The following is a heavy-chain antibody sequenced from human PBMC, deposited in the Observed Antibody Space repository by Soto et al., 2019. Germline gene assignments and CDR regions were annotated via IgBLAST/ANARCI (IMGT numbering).Heavy chain of an antibody. CDR3: ARGRNIVVTGGYYYYYYMDV. V-gene: IGHV4-34*01. CDR1: GGSFSGYY. Sequence: SETLSLTCAVYGGSFSGYYWSWIRQPPGKGLEWIGEINHSGSTNYNPSLKSRVTISVDTSKNQFSLKLSSVTAADTAVYYCARGRNIVVTGGYYYYYYMDVWGKGTTVTVSS. J-gene: IGHJ6*03. D-gene: IGHD5-12*01. CDR2: INHSGST.